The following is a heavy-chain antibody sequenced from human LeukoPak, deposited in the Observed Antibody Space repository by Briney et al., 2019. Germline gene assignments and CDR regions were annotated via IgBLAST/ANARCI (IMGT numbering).Heavy chain of an antibody. Sequence: ASVNVSCKVSGYTLTELSMHWVRQAPGKGLEWMGGFDPEDGETIYAQKFQGRVTMTEDTSTDTAYMELSSLRSEDTAVYYCATDLDYGDLYNWFDPWGQGTLVTVSS. CDR3: ATDLDYGDLYNWFDP. CDR1: GYTLTELS. CDR2: FDPEDGET. D-gene: IGHD4-17*01. V-gene: IGHV1-24*01. J-gene: IGHJ5*02.